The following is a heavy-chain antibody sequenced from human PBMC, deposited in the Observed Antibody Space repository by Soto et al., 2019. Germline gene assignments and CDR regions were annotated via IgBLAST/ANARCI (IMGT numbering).Heavy chain of an antibody. Sequence: EVQLVESGGGLVQPGGSLRLSCAASGFTVSSNYMSWVRQAPGKGLEWVSVIYSAGSTYYADSVKGRFTISRDNSKNTMHLQMNSLRAEDTAVYYCARGYAYGDYFDYWGQGTLVTVSS. J-gene: IGHJ4*02. D-gene: IGHD4-17*01. CDR1: GFTVSSNY. V-gene: IGHV3-66*01. CDR2: IYSAGST. CDR3: ARGYAYGDYFDY.